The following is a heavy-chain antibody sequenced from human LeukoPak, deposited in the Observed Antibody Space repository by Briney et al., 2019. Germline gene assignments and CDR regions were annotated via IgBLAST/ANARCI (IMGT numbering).Heavy chain of an antibody. CDR1: GGSISSYY. CDR3: ASALLMGYSSSWSDY. D-gene: IGHD6-13*01. J-gene: IGHJ4*02. Sequence: PSETLSLTCTVSGGSISSYYWSWIRQPAGKGLEWIGRIYTSGSTNYNPSLKSRVTMSVDTSKNQFSLKLSSVTAADTAVYCCASALLMGYSSSWSDYWGQGTLVTVSS. CDR2: IYTSGST. V-gene: IGHV4-4*07.